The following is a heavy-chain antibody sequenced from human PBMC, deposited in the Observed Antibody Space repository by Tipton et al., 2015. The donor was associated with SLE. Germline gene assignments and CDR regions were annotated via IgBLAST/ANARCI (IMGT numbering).Heavy chain of an antibody. CDR2: ISSSGSTI. CDR1: GFTVSSNY. J-gene: IGHJ4*02. V-gene: IGHV3-11*04. Sequence: SLRLSCAASGFTVSSNYMSWIRQAPGKGLEWVSYISSSGSTIYYADSVKGRFTISRDNAKNSLYLQMNSLRAEDTAVYYCARGFLGYSSSWYGGFCDYWGQGTLVTVSS. D-gene: IGHD6-13*01. CDR3: ARGFLGYSSSWYGGFCDY.